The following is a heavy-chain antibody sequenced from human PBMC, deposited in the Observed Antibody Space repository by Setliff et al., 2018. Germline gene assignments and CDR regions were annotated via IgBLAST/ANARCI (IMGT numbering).Heavy chain of an antibody. CDR2: IYSSGTT. CDR1: GGSISTSSHH. V-gene: IGHV4-39*01. Sequence: SETLSLTCTVSGGSISTSSHHWVWIRQSPGKGPEWIGTIYSSGTTYYNLSLKSRVTISLDTSKSQFSLNLGSVTAADTAVYYCTRRPRGRAAFDIWGQGTMVTVSS. CDR3: TRRPRGRAAFDI. D-gene: IGHD3-10*01. J-gene: IGHJ3*02.